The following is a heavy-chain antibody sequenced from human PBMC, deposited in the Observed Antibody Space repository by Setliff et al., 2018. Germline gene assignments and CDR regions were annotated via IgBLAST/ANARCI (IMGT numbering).Heavy chain of an antibody. V-gene: IGHV3-30*02. J-gene: IGHJ4*02. Sequence: PGGSLRLSCAASALTFSNYGIHWVRQAPGKGLEWVAFIRNDGTEKFHADPVKGRFTASRDNSKNTVFLQMNSLTTDDTAVYYCAKVDQFDLEGLDYWGQGALVTVSS. CDR3: AKVDQFDLEGLDY. CDR1: ALTFSNYG. CDR2: IRNDGTEK. D-gene: IGHD3-9*01.